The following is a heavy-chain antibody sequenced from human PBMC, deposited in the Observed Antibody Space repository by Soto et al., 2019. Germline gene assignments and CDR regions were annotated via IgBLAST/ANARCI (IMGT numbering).Heavy chain of an antibody. D-gene: IGHD3-22*01. CDR3: ARENYFYDTSGYYYVFDY. J-gene: IGHJ4*02. CDR1: GASISDNY. Sequence: PSETLSLTCTVSGASISDNYWNWIRQPAGKGLEWIGRVYSSGSAKYNPSLKSRVTMSVDTSKSQFSLRLNSVTAADAAVYYCARENYFYDTSGYYYVFDYWGQGTLVTVSS. V-gene: IGHV4-4*07. CDR2: VYSSGSA.